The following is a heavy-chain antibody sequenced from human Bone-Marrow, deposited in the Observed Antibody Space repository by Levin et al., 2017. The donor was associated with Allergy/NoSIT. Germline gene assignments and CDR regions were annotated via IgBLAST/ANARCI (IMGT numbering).Heavy chain of an antibody. D-gene: IGHD1-7*01. CDR1: GFTFSSYG. J-gene: IGHJ6*02. Sequence: QAGGSLRLSCAASGFTFSSYGMNWVRQAPGKGLEWVAVISHDGFNSYYADSVKGRLTISRDNSKNTLYLRMNSLRPEDTAVYYCAKGVNNWDYGLYSDYYYGMDVWGLGTTVTVSS. CDR2: ISHDGFNS. V-gene: IGHV3-30*18. CDR3: AKGVNNWDYGLYSDYYYGMDV.